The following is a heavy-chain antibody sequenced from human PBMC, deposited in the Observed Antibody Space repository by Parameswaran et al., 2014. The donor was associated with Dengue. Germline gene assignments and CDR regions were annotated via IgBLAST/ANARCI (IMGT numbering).Heavy chain of an antibody. Sequence: GPTLVKPTQTLTLTCTCSGFSLSSTRVGVSWIRQPPGKALEWLALIFWDDDKRFNSSLKSRLTITKDTSKNQVVLTMTNMDPVDTATYYCAHYKIGPHEYWGQGTPVTVSS. V-gene: IGHV2-5*02. J-gene: IGHJ4*02. D-gene: IGHD1-14*01. CDR1: GFSLSSTRVG. CDR2: IFWDDDK. CDR3: AHYKIGPHEY.